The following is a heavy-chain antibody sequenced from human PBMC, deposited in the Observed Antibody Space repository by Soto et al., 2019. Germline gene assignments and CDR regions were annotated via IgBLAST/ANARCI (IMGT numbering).Heavy chain of an antibody. CDR2: IYWDDDK. Sequence: GLDLEWLAPIYWDDDKRYSPSLKSRLTITKDTSKNQVVLTMTNMDPVDTATYYCAHMERSSSFFDYWGQGTLVTVSS. CDR3: AHMERSSSFFDY. V-gene: IGHV2-5*02. J-gene: IGHJ4*02. D-gene: IGHD6-6*01.